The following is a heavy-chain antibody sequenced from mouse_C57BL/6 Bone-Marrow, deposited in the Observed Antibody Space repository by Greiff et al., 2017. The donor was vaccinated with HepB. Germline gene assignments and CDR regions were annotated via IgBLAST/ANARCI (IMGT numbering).Heavy chain of an antibody. CDR3: TGDYYGSSPHYFDY. CDR1: GYTFTSYW. CDR2: IYPGNSDT. D-gene: IGHD1-1*01. J-gene: IGHJ2*01. V-gene: IGHV1-5*01. Sequence: VQLQQSGTVLARPGASVKMSCKTSGYTFTSYWMHWVKQRPGQGLEWIGAIYPGNSDTSYNQKFKGKAKLTAVTSASTAYMELSSLTNEDSAVYYCTGDYYGSSPHYFDYWGQGTTRTVSS.